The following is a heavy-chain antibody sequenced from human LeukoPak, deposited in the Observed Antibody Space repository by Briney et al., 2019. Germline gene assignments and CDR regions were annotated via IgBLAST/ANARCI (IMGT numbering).Heavy chain of an antibody. CDR1: GYSFNNYW. CDR2: IFPGDSDT. CDR3: ARHPYLSGGRQGFDP. D-gene: IGHD2-15*01. V-gene: IGHV5-51*01. J-gene: IGHJ5*02. Sequence: GESLKISCKGSGYSFNNYWIGWVRQMPGKGLEWMGIIFPGDSDTRYSPSFQGQVTISADKSISTAYLQWSSLKASDAAMYYCARHPYLSGGRQGFDPWGQGTLVTVSS.